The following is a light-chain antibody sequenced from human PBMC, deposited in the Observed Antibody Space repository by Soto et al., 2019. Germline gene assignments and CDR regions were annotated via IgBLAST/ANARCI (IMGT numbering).Light chain of an antibody. Sequence: QSALTQPPSASGSPGQSVTISCTGTSSDVGGHHYVSWYQQHPGKAPKLMIYEVNKRPSGVPDRFSGSKSGNTASLTVSGLQAEDEADYYCSSYADTDNLVFGGGTKLTVL. J-gene: IGLJ2*01. CDR3: SSYADTDNLV. V-gene: IGLV2-8*01. CDR2: EVN. CDR1: SSDVGGHHY.